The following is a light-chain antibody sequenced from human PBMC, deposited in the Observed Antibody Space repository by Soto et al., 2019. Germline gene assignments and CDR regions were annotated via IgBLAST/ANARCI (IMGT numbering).Light chain of an antibody. Sequence: QSALTQPASVSGSPVQSITISCTGTSSEICSYDYVSWYQQHPGKAPNLIIYEVTDRPSGVYNRFSGSKSGNTASLTISGLQAEDAADYYCRSFTSTXTRLVGRGTKVXV. CDR2: EVT. CDR3: RSFTSTXTRL. J-gene: IGLJ1*01. CDR1: SSEICSYDY. V-gene: IGLV2-14*01.